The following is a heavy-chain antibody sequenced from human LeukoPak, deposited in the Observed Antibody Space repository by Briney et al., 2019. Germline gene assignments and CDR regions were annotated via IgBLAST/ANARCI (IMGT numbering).Heavy chain of an antibody. CDR3: ARNSNGMSN. V-gene: IGHV3-74*01. CDR2: INSDGRST. D-gene: IGHD2-8*01. Sequence: PGGSLRLSCVASGFTFTNYGMMWVRQAPGKGLVWVSYINSDGRSTTYADSVKGRFTISRDNAKNTLYLQMSSLRDEDTAMYYCARNSNGMSNWGQGTLVIVSS. J-gene: IGHJ4*02. CDR1: GFTFTNYG.